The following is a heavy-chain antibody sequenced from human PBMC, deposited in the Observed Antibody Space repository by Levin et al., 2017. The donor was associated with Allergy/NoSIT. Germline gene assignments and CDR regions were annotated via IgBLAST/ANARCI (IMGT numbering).Heavy chain of an antibody. J-gene: IGHJ3*02. D-gene: IGHD3/OR15-3a*01. CDR3: ATGVPGLPLPILPQTDAFDS. V-gene: IGHV1-24*01. CDR2: FDPEDGET. Sequence: GASVKVSCKVSGYTLTELSMHWVRQAPGKGLEWMGGFDPEDGETIYAQKFQGRVTMTEDTSTDTAYMELSSLRSEDTAVYYCATGVPGLPLPILPQTDAFDSWGQGTMVTVSS. CDR1: GYTLTELS.